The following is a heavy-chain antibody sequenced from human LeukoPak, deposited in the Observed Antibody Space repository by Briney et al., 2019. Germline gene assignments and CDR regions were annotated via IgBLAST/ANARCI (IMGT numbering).Heavy chain of an antibody. CDR2: INPNSGGT. CDR1: GYTFTGYY. D-gene: IGHD3-22*01. Sequence: ASVNVSCKASGYTFTGYYMHWVRQAPGQGLEWMGWINPNSGGTNYAQKFQGRVTMTRETSIRTAYMELRRLSSDDRAVYYCARGVAMIVVVITDAFDIWGQGTMVTVSS. V-gene: IGHV1-2*02. CDR3: ARGVAMIVVVITDAFDI. J-gene: IGHJ3*02.